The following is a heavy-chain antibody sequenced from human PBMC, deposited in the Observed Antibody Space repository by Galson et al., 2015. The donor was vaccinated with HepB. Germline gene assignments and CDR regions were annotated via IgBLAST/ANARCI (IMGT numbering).Heavy chain of an antibody. CDR3: ARSPYLNTLTYWFDK. Sequence: SLRLSCAASGFIFSSYTLHWARQTPGKGLEWISVISYDAKKKYYTDSVKGRFNISRDNSKKTLFLQMDSLRHEDTAVYYCARSPYLNTLTYWFDKWGQGTLVTVSS. D-gene: IGHD1/OR15-1a*01. CDR2: ISYDAKKK. V-gene: IGHV3-30*04. CDR1: GFIFSSYT. J-gene: IGHJ4*01.